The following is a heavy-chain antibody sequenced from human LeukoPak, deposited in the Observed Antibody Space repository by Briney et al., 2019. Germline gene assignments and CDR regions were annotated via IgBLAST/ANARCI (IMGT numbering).Heavy chain of an antibody. J-gene: IGHJ4*02. V-gene: IGHV4-61*02. CDR3: AREPTHWLILR. Sequence: SETLSLTCTVSGDSISNGNYYWNWIRQPAGKGLEWIGRIYTSGTTNYNPSLKSRVTMSVDTSKNQFSLELSSVTAADMAMYYCAREPTHWLILRWGPGTLVTVSS. CDR1: GDSISNGNYY. CDR2: IYTSGTT. D-gene: IGHD6-19*01.